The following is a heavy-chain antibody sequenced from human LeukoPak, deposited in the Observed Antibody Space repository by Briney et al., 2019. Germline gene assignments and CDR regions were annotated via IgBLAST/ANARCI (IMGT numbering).Heavy chain of an antibody. Sequence: ASVKVSFKASGYTFTSYYMHWVRQAPGQGLEWMGIINPSGGSTSYAQKFQGRVTMTRDTSTSTVYMELSSLRSEDTAVYYCARAAVAGPLYYYGMDVWGQGTTVTVSS. D-gene: IGHD6-19*01. CDR3: ARAAVAGPLYYYGMDV. J-gene: IGHJ6*02. V-gene: IGHV1-46*01. CDR2: INPSGGST. CDR1: GYTFTSYY.